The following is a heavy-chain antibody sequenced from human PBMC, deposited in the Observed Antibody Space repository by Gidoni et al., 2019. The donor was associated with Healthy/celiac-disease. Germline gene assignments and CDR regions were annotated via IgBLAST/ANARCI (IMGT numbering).Heavy chain of an antibody. CDR3: AKDFGSGFTHDAFDI. Sequence: QVQLVESGGGVVQPGRSLRLSCAASGFTFSSYGMHWVRQAPGKGLEWVAVISYDGSNKYYADSVKGRFTISRDNSKNTLYLQMNSLRAEDTAVYYCAKDFGSGFTHDAFDIWGQGTMVTVSS. D-gene: IGHD6-19*01. CDR2: ISYDGSNK. CDR1: GFTFSSYG. V-gene: IGHV3-30*18. J-gene: IGHJ3*02.